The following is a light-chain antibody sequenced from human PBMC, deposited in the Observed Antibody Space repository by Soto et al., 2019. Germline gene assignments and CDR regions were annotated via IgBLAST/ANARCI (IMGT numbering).Light chain of an antibody. CDR1: QDLLHSDGRTY. CDR3: MQRIRWWT. J-gene: IGKJ1*01. CDR2: EVS. V-gene: IGKV2D-29*01. Sequence: DVVLTQTPLTLSVTPGQPASISCKSSQDLLHSDGRTYFYWYLQKPGQPPQLLIYEVSNRFSGVPERFSGSGSGTDVTLIISRVEAEDVGVYYCMQRIRWWTFGQGTKVDIK.